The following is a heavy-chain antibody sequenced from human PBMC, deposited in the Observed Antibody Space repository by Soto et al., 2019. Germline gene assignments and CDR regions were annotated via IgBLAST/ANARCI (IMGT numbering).Heavy chain of an antibody. CDR2: ISHSGAST. CDR1: GFTFNNYA. CDR3: AKDLTDYYDSGGYYGIDALDV. D-gene: IGHD3-22*01. V-gene: IGHV3-23*01. J-gene: IGHJ3*01. Sequence: EVLLLESGGGLVQPGESLRLSCTASGFTFNNYAMNWVRQAPGKGLEWVSSISHSGASTYYADSVKGRFTVSRDNSKNTVYLQMNNLGAEDMALYYCAKDLTDYYDSGGYYGIDALDVGPRDNGHRLF.